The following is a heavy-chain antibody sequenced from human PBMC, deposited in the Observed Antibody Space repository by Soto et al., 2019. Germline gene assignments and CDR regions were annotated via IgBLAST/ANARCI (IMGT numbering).Heavy chain of an antibody. CDR1: GYTFTSYG. V-gene: IGHV1-18*01. CDR2: ISAYNGNT. CDR3: ARGRYYDSSGYYGPDAFDI. Sequence: ASVKVSCKASGYTFTSYGISWVRQAPGQGLEWMGWISAYNGNTNYAQKLQGRVTMTTDTSTSTAYMELRSLRSDDTAVYYCARGRYYDSSGYYGPDAFDIWGQGTMVTVSS. D-gene: IGHD3-22*01. J-gene: IGHJ3*02.